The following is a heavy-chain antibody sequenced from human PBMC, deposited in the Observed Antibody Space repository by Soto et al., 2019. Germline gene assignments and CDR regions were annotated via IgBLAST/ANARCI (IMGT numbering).Heavy chain of an antibody. D-gene: IGHD1-26*01. V-gene: IGHV4-59*08. Sequence: SETLSLTCTVSDGSLSPNYWSWIRQPPGKGLEWIGYIYFAGTTTYNPSLQSRVSISLDTSKNEVSLKLTSVTAADTAVYYCARQGIVGATPYFDYWGQGTLVTVSS. CDR2: IYFAGTT. CDR3: ARQGIVGATPYFDY. J-gene: IGHJ4*02. CDR1: DGSLSPNY.